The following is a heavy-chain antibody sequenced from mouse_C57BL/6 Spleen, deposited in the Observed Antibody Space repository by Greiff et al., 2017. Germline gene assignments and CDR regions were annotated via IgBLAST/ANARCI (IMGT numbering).Heavy chain of an antibody. CDR1: GYSITSGYY. CDR3: ARTTVVATRYFDV. D-gene: IGHD1-1*01. J-gene: IGHJ1*03. V-gene: IGHV3-6*01. Sequence: VQLKESGPGLVKPSQSLSLTCSVTGYSITSGYYWNWIRQFPGNKLEWMGYISYDGSNNYNPSLKNRISITRDTSKNQFFLKLNSVTTEDTATXYCARTTVVATRYFDVWGTGTTVTVSS. CDR2: ISYDGSN.